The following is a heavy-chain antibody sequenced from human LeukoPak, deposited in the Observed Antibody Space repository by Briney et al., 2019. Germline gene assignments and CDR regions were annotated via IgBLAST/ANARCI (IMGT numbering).Heavy chain of an antibody. CDR3: ARHRRYYYDSSGYYWFDP. J-gene: IGHJ5*02. Sequence: GESLKISCKGSRYSFTSYCIGWMRQMPGKGLELMGIIYPGDSDTRYSPSFQGQVTIPADKSISTAYLQWSSLKASDTAMYYCARHRRYYYDSSGYYWFDPWGQGTLVTVSS. D-gene: IGHD3-22*01. V-gene: IGHV5-51*01. CDR2: IYPGDSDT. CDR1: RYSFTSYC.